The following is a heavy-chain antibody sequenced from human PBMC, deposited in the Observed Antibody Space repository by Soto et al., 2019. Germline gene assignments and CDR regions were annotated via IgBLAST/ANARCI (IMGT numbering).Heavy chain of an antibody. D-gene: IGHD3-9*01. CDR2: ISGSGGST. V-gene: IGHV3-23*01. Sequence: GGSLRLSCAASGFTFSSYAMSWVRQAPGKGLEWVSAISGSGGSTYYADSVKGRFTISRDNSKNTLYLQMNSLRAEDTAVYYCAKAPFDWFLGNRFDYWGQGTLVTVSS. J-gene: IGHJ4*02. CDR1: GFTFSSYA. CDR3: AKAPFDWFLGNRFDY.